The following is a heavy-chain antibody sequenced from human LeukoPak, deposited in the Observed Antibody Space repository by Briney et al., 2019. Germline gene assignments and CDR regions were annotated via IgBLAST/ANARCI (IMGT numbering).Heavy chain of an antibody. J-gene: IGHJ5*02. CDR1: GFTFSGYS. D-gene: IGHD4-17*01. CDR2: ISSSSRYI. V-gene: IGHV3-21*01. CDR3: AGPVPDALPPWMGSSPNDYGDYGP. Sequence: PGGSLRLSCAASGFTFSGYSMNWVRQAPGKGLEWVSSISSSSRYIYYADSVKGRFTISRDNAKNSLSLQMNRLRAEDTAVYYCAGPVPDALPPWMGSSPNDYGDYGPWGQGTLVTVSS.